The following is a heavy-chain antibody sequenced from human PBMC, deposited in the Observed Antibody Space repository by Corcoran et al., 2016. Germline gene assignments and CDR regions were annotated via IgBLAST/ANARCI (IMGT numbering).Heavy chain of an antibody. CDR1: GGTFSSYA. D-gene: IGHD6-6*01. CDR3: ARDGEQLAQGYYYYGMDV. J-gene: IGHJ6*02. Sequence: QVQLVQSGAEVKKPGSSVKVSCKASGGTFSSYAISWVRQAPGQGLEWMGGIIPIFGTANYAQKFQGRVTITADESTSTAYMELSSLRSEDTAVYYCARDGEQLAQGYYYYGMDVWGQGTTVTVSS. V-gene: IGHV1-69*01. CDR2: IIPIFGTA.